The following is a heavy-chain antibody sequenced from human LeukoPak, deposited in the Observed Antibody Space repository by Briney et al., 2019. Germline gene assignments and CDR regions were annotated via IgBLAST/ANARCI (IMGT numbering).Heavy chain of an antibody. Sequence: GGTLRLSCAASGVTFNSYWMHWVRQAPGKGLVWVSRINSDGSGTSDADFVKGRFTISRDNSKNTLYLQMNSLRAEDTAMYYCGRDRLTIDAFDIWGQGTMVTVSS. V-gene: IGHV3-74*01. CDR2: INSDGSGT. CDR3: GRDRLTIDAFDI. J-gene: IGHJ3*02. D-gene: IGHD3-10*01. CDR1: GVTFNSYW.